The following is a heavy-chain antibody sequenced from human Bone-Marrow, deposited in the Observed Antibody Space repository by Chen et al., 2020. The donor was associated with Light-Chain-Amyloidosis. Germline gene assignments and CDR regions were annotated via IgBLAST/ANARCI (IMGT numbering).Heavy chain of an antibody. CDR2: INGDGSST. V-gene: IGHV3-74*01. Sequence: EVQLVESGGGLVQPGGSLRLSCAASGFTFSSYWMHWVRQAPGKGLVWVSRINGDGSSTSYADSGKGRFTISRDNAKNTLYLQMNSLRAEDTAVYYCARAYCSGVSCPNSLGYWGQGTLVTVSS. J-gene: IGHJ4*02. D-gene: IGHD2-15*01. CDR1: GFTFSSYW. CDR3: ARAYCSGVSCPNSLGY.